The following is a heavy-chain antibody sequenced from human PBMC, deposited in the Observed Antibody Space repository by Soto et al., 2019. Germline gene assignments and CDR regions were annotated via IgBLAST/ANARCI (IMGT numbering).Heavy chain of an antibody. D-gene: IGHD6-6*01. V-gene: IGHV3-74*01. CDR3: ARGGDSSSHGMDV. CDR1: GFTVTSNG. Sequence: GGSLRLSCGVSGFTVTSNGVSWVRQAPGKGLVWVSRINSDGSSTSYADSVKGRFTISRDNAKNTLYLQMNSLRAEDTAVYYCARGGDSSSHGMDVWGQGTTVTVSS. J-gene: IGHJ6*02. CDR2: INSDGSST.